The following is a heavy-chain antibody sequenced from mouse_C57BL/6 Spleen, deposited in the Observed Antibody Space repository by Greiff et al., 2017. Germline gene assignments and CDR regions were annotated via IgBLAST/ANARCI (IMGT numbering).Heavy chain of an antibody. CDR1: GFTFSSYG. CDR3: ALAEDYAMDY. V-gene: IGHV5-6*01. J-gene: IGHJ4*01. CDR2: ISSGGSYT. Sequence: EVMLVESGGDLVKPGGSLTLSCAASGFTFSSYGMSWVRQTPDKRLEWVATISSGGSYTYNPDSVKGRFTISRDNAKNTLYMQMSSLQSEDTAMYYCALAEDYAMDYWGQGTSVTVSS.